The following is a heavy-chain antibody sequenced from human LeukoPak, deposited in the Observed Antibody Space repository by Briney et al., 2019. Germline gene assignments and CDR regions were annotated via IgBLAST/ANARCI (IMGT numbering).Heavy chain of an antibody. CDR1: GYTFTGYY. V-gene: IGHV1-2*02. J-gene: IGHJ4*02. D-gene: IGHD6-13*01. Sequence: ASVKVSCKASGYTFTGYYMHWVRQAPGQGLEWMGWINPNSGGTNYAPKFQGRVTMTRDTSISTAYMELSRLRSDDTAVYYCARGGTYSSSWTWDYWGQGTLVTVSS. CDR2: INPNSGGT. CDR3: ARGGTYSSSWTWDY.